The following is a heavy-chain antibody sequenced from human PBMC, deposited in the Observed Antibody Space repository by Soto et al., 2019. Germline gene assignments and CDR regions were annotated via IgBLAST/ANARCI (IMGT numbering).Heavy chain of an antibody. CDR1: GYRFTNFW. V-gene: IGHV5-51*01. D-gene: IGHD6-19*01. J-gene: IGHJ5*01. CDR3: ARSVAGTEDWFDP. Sequence: PGDSLKISCEGSGYRFTNFWIGWVRQMPGKGLEWMGSIYPGDSDTKYSPSFQGQVTISADKSITTAYLQWSSLKASDTAMYYCARSVAGTEDWFDPWGQGTLVTVSS. CDR2: IYPGDSDT.